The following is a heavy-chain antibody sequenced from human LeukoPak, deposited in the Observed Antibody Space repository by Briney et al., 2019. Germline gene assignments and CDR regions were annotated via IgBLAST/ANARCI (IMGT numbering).Heavy chain of an antibody. V-gene: IGHV3-48*04. CDR2: ISSSSSTI. Sequence: GGSLRLSCAASGFTFSSYSMNWVRQAPGKGLEWVSYISSSSSTIYYADSVKGRFTISRDNAKNSLYLQMNSLRAEDTAVYYCARKRLYSSGFYYMDVWGKGTTVTVSS. CDR3: ARKRLYSSGFYYMDV. CDR1: GFTFSSYS. D-gene: IGHD3-22*01. J-gene: IGHJ6*03.